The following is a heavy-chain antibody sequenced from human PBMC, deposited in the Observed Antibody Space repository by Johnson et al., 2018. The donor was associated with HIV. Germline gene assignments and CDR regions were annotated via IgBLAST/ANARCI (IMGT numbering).Heavy chain of an antibody. CDR1: GFTFSDYY. J-gene: IGHJ3*02. Sequence: VQLVESGGGLVKPGGSLRLSCVVSGFTFSDYYMSWIRQAPGKGLEWVSYISSSGNTMYYADSVKGRFTISRDSAKNSLYLQMNSLRAEDTAVYYCARGRAQHLDGVSFDIWGQGTLFTVSS. V-gene: IGHV3-11*04. D-gene: IGHD4-17*01. CDR3: ARGRAQHLDGVSFDI. CDR2: ISSSGNTM.